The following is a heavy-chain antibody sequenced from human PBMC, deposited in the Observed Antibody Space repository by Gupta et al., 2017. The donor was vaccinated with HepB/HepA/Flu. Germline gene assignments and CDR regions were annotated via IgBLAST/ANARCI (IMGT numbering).Heavy chain of an antibody. CDR2: IYPGDSDI. V-gene: IGHV5-51*03. D-gene: IGHD6-19*01. CDR1: GYSFINYW. J-gene: IGHJ5*02. CDR3: ARSRSGNYFWFDP. Sequence: GESLKISCKGSGYSFINYWIGWVRQMPGKGLEWMGIIYPGDSDIRYSPSFQGQVTISADKSINTAYLQWNSLKVSDTAMYYCARSRSGNYFWFDPWGQGTLVTVSS.